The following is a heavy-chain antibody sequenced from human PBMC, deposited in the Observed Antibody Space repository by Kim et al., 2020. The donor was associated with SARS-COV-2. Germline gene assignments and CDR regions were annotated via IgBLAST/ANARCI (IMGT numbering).Heavy chain of an antibody. D-gene: IGHD3-22*01. Sequence: SETLSLTCAVSGGSLIGYYWAWIRQTPGKGLEWIGEVTHGGSTNSTPALKDRVSISVEMSKSQSYLKLASVTAADTAVYFCARARDSTGFYNWGQGTLVTVSS. CDR2: VTHGGST. V-gene: IGHV4-34*01. CDR1: GGSLIGYY. CDR3: ARARDSTGFYN. J-gene: IGHJ4*02.